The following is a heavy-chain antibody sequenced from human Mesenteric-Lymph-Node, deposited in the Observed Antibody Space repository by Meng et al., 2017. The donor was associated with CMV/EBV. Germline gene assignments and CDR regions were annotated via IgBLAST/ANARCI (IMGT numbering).Heavy chain of an antibody. CDR3: ARSQSSSSWAQRDV. CDR1: GGTFSSYA. CDR2: IIPILGIA. V-gene: IGHV1-69*10. D-gene: IGHD6-13*01. J-gene: IGHJ6*02. Sequence: SVQVSCKASGGTFSSYAISWVRQAPGQGLEWMGGIIPILGIANYAQKFQGRVTITADKSTSTAYMELSSLRSEDTAVYYCARSQSSSSWAQRDVWGQGTTVTVSS.